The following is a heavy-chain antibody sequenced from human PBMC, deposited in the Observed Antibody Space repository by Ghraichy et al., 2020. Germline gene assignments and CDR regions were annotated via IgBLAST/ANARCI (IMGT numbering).Heavy chain of an antibody. CDR3: AKSTLLRLWGSWFDP. D-gene: IGHD3-3*01. Sequence: ETLSLTCAASGFTFSSYAMSWVRQAPGKGLEWVSAISGSGGSTYYADSVKGRFTISRDNSKNTLYLQMNSLRAEDTAVYYCAKSTLLRLWGSWFDPWGQGTLVTVSS. CDR1: GFTFSSYA. CDR2: ISGSGGST. V-gene: IGHV3-23*01. J-gene: IGHJ5*02.